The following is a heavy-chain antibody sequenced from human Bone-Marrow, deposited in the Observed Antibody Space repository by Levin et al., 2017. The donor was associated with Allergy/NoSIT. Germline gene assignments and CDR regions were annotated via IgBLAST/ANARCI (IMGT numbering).Heavy chain of an antibody. CDR3: ARRSAAVGWGFDM. CDR1: GYNFNTFW. J-gene: IGHJ3*02. V-gene: IGHV5-51*01. Sequence: GESLKISCKASGYNFNTFWIAWVRHMPGKGLEWMGSTYPSDSDTRYNPSLQGQVTISADKSITTAYLQWRTLRSSDSGIYYCARRSAAVGWGFDMWGQGTRVTVSS. CDR2: TYPSDSDT. D-gene: IGHD6-13*01.